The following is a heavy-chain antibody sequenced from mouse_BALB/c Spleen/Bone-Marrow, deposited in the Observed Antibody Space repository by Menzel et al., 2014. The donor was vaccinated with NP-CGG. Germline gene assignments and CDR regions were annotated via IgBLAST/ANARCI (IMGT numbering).Heavy chain of an antibody. CDR2: IDPSNSET. CDR3: ARNYRYPRPYAMDY. D-gene: IGHD2-14*01. CDR1: GYTFTSYW. V-gene: IGHV1S127*01. J-gene: IGHJ4*01. Sequence: QVQLQQSGPELVRPGASVKMSCKAPGYTFTSYWMHWVKQRPGQGLEWIGMIDPSNSETRLNQKFKDKATLNVDKSSNTAYMQLSSLTSEDSAVYYCARNYRYPRPYAMDYWGQGTSVTVSS.